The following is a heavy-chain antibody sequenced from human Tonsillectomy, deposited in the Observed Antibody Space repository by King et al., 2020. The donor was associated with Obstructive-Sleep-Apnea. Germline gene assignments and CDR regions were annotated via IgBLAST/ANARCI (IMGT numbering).Heavy chain of an antibody. CDR2: ISYDGYKE. D-gene: IGHD4-17*01. CDR3: AKAWTVTTLQCACDY. Sequence: VQLVESGGGVVQPGRSLRLSCAASGFTFSSYGMHWVRQAPGKGLEWVAVISYDGYKEFYADSLKGRFTISRDSSRNTLYLQMNSLRPEDTAVYYCAKAWTVTTLQCACDYWGQGTLVTVSS. V-gene: IGHV3-30*18. CDR1: GFTFSSYG. J-gene: IGHJ4*02.